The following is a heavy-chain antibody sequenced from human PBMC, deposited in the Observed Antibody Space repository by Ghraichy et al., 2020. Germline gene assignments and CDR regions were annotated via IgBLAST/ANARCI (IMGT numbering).Heavy chain of an antibody. CDR3: ARDQDGSGTFSLGLDY. Sequence: ETLSLTCAASGFLFRTYTMNWVRQAPGKGLEWVSSISSGGTYIYYADSVKGRFTISRDNAKNSLFLQMNSLTADDTAVYYCARDQDGSGTFSLGLDYCGQGTLVTVAS. CDR1: GFLFRTYT. J-gene: IGHJ4*02. D-gene: IGHD3-10*01. CDR2: ISSGGTYI. V-gene: IGHV3-21*01.